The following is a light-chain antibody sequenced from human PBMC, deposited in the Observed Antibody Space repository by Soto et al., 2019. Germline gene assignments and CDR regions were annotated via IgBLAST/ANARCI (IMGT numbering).Light chain of an antibody. CDR3: QQNDKLRWT. J-gene: IGKJ1*01. V-gene: IGKV1-33*01. CDR1: QDISTF. Sequence: DIQLTQSPSSLSASVGDRVTITCQASQDISTFLNWYQQKPGKAPNLLIYDASELQTGVPSRFSGSGSGTDFTFTINSLQPEDIATYYCQQNDKLRWTFGQGTKVHIK. CDR2: DAS.